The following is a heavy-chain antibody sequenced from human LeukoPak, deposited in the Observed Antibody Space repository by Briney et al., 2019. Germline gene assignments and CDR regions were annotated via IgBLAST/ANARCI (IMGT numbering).Heavy chain of an antibody. CDR3: AKDAGVVVVAARYFQH. CDR1: GFTFSSYG. D-gene: IGHD2-15*01. V-gene: IGHV3-30*02. CDR2: IRYDGSNK. J-gene: IGHJ1*01. Sequence: PGGSLRLSCAASGFTFSSYGMHWVRQAPGKGLEWVAFIRYDGSNKYYADSVKGRFTISRDNSKNTLYLQMNSLRAGDTAVYYCAKDAGVVVVAARYFQHWGRGTLVTVSS.